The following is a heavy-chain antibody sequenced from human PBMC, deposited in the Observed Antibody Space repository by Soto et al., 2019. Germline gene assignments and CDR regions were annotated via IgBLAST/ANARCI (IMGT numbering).Heavy chain of an antibody. CDR1: CCSISSYY. CDR2: IYYSGST. CDR3: ASVYSSGYYHWFDP. Sequence: SETLSLTCTVSCCSISSYYWSWIRQPPGKGLEWIGYIYYSGSTNYNPSLKSRVTISVDTSKNQFSLKLSSVTAADTAVYYCASVYSSGYYHWFDPWGQGTLVTVS. D-gene: IGHD3-22*01. V-gene: IGHV4-59*01. J-gene: IGHJ5*02.